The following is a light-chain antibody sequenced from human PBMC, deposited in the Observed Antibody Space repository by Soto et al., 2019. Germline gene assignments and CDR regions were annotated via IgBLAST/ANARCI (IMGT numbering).Light chain of an antibody. CDR3: QQYDNSVYT. Sequence: EIVLTQSPGTLSLSPGERATLSCRTSQSLSSSYLAWYQQKPGQAPRLLIYSASSRATGIPDRFSGSGSGTDFTITINRLEPEDFAVYYCQQYDNSVYTFGQGTRLEIK. J-gene: IGKJ2*01. CDR2: SAS. V-gene: IGKV3-20*01. CDR1: QSLSSSY.